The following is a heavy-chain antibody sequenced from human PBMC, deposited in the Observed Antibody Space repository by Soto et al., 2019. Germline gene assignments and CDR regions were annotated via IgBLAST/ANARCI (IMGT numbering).Heavy chain of an antibody. Sequence: ASETLSLTCTVSGGSISSSSYYWGWIRQPPGKGLEWIGSIYYSGSTYYNPSLKSRVTISVDTSKNQFSLKLSSVTAADTAVYYCARRQVLLWFGEDYWGQGTLVTVSS. D-gene: IGHD3-10*01. CDR2: IYYSGST. CDR3: ARRQVLLWFGEDY. CDR1: GGSISSSSYY. J-gene: IGHJ4*02. V-gene: IGHV4-39*01.